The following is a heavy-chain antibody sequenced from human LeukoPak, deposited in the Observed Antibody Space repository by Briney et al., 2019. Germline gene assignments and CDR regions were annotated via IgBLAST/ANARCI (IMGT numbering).Heavy chain of an antibody. J-gene: IGHJ5*02. CDR2: INPNSGGT. CDR1: GYTFTGYY. D-gene: IGHD6-19*01. Sequence: ASVKVSCKASGYTFTGYYMHWVRQAPGQGLEWMGWINPNSGGTNYAQKFQGRVTMTEDTSIDTAFVELSSLRSEDTAVYYCVVKTTPVAGTRGGFRLDPLSSWFDPGGQGTLVTVSS. V-gene: IGHV1-2*02. CDR3: VVKTTPVAGTRGGFRLDPLSSWFDP.